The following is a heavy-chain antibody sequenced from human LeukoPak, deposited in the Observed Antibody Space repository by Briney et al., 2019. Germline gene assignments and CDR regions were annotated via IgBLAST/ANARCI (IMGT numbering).Heavy chain of an antibody. J-gene: IGHJ4*02. CDR3: ARVHSAPYYFDY. CDR2: IYYSGST. CDR1: GGSISSYY. V-gene: IGHV4-59*01. Sequence: PSETLSLTCTVSGGSISSYYWSWIRQPPGKGLEWIGYIYYSGSTNYNPSLKSRVTISVDTSKNQFSLKLSSVTAADTAVYYCARVHSAPYYFDYWGQGTLVTVSS.